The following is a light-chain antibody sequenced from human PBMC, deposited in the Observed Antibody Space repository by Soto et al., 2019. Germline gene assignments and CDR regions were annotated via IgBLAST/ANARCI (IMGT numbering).Light chain of an antibody. Sequence: EIELTQSPATLSVSPGERATLSCRATQSLSSNLAWYQQRPGQPPRLLIYGASTRATGIPARFSGRGSGTEFTLSISSLQSEDFAVYYCQQYNNWSEFTFGPGTKVDFK. J-gene: IGKJ3*01. CDR3: QQYNNWSEFT. CDR1: QSLSSN. V-gene: IGKV3-15*01. CDR2: GAS.